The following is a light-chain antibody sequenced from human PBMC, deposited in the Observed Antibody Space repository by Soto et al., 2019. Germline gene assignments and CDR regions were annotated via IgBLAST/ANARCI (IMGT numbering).Light chain of an antibody. Sequence: DVELTQSPLSLPVTLGQPASISCRSSQSLIHSDGSTYLSWFQQRPGQSPRRLIYEVSDRDSGVPDRFSGSGSGTDFTLKISRVEAEDVGVYYCMQGTHWPWTFGQGTKVEIK. CDR3: MQGTHWPWT. J-gene: IGKJ1*01. CDR2: EVS. CDR1: QSLIHSDGSTY. V-gene: IGKV2-30*02.